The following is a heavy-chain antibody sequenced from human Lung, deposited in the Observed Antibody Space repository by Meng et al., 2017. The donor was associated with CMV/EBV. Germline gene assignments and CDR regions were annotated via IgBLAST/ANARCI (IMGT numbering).Heavy chain of an antibody. D-gene: IGHD2-2*02. Sequence: WGWHRPRPGKRLESIEEIQHNEGNNYDPSLERRVDKSVDTYKNQFSLRLSSVTDADTTVYYCARGAYCSNTSCYNMHERGTDWFDPWGQGTLVTVSS. J-gene: IGHJ5*02. V-gene: IGHV4-34*01. CDR3: ARGAYCSNTSCYNMHERGTDWFDP. CDR2: IQHNEGN.